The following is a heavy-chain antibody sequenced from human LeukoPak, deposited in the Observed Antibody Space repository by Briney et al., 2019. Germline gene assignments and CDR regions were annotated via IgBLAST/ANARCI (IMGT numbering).Heavy chain of an antibody. CDR1: GYMFTCFF. D-gene: IGHD3-10*01. CDR3: ASLLWFGDFDY. V-gene: IGHV1-2*02. CDR2: VSPNNGGT. J-gene: IGHJ4*02. Sequence: ASVVVSCKTSGYMFTCFFIHWVRQAPGQGLEWMGSVSPNNGGTSFAQRFQGRVNMTSDTSTRTAYLQLSGLRFDDTAVYYCASLLWFGDFDYWGQGTPVTVSS.